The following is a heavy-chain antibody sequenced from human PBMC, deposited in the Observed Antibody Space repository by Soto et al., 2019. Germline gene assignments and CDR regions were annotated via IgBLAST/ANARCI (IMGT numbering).Heavy chain of an antibody. CDR3: AKDSAGLLPSYYYYGMDV. CDR1: GFTFSSYA. Sequence: GGSLRLSCAASGFTFSSYAMSWVRQAPGKGLEWVSAISGSGGSTYYADSVKGRFTISRDNSKNTLYLQMNSLRAEDTAVYYCAKDSAGLLPSYYYYGMDVWGQGTTVTVSS. V-gene: IGHV3-23*01. D-gene: IGHD1-26*01. J-gene: IGHJ6*02. CDR2: ISGSGGST.